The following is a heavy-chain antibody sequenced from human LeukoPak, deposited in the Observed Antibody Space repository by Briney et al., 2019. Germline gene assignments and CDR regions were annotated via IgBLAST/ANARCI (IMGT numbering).Heavy chain of an antibody. CDR3: ARAFGSGNQVINYFAF. D-gene: IGHD3-10*01. CDR1: GGSFSGYY. J-gene: IGHJ4*02. CDR2: INQSGST. V-gene: IGHV4-34*01. Sequence: RASETLSLTCAVDGGSFSGYYWSWIRQPPGKGLEWIGEINQSGSTNYKPSLKRRVTISVDTPKNQLSLKLSSVTAADTAVYYCARAFGSGNQVINYFAFWGQGTLVTVSS.